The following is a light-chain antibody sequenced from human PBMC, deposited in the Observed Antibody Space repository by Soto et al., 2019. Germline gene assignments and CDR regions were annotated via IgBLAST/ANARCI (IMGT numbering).Light chain of an antibody. Sequence: QSVLTQPPSVSAAPGQKVTISCSGSSSKIGNNYVSWYQQLPGTAPKLLIYDNNMRPSGIPDRFSGSKSGTSATLGITGLQTGDEADYYCGTWDSSLSAGVFGGGTKLTVL. V-gene: IGLV1-51*01. CDR2: DNN. CDR3: GTWDSSLSAGV. J-gene: IGLJ3*02. CDR1: SSKIGNNY.